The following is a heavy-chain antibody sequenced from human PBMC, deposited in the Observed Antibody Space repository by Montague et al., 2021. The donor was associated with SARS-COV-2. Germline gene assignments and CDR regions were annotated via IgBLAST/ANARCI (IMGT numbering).Heavy chain of an antibody. Sequence: SETLSLTCTVSGGSISSSSYYWGWIRQPPGKGLEWIGSIYYSGSTYYNLSLKSRVTISVDTSKNQFSLKLSSVTAADTVVYYCARDLWVWLSVEGSFDYWGQGTLVTVSS. CDR1: GGSISSSSYY. CDR2: IYYSGST. V-gene: IGHV4-39*07. D-gene: IGHD5-12*01. J-gene: IGHJ4*02. CDR3: ARDLWVWLSVEGSFDY.